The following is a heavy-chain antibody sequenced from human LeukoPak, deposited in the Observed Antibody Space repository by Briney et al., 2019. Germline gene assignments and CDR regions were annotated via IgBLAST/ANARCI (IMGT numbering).Heavy chain of an antibody. V-gene: IGHV1-69*13. CDR1: GDTFSSYA. D-gene: IGHD2-15*01. Sequence: SVTVSCKASGDTFSSYAISWVRQAPGQGLEWMGGIIPIFGTANYAQKFQGRVTITADESTSTAYMELSSLRSEDTAVYYCAREPFNCSGGSCYSEGFDYWGQGTLVTVSS. CDR2: IIPIFGTA. CDR3: AREPFNCSGGSCYSEGFDY. J-gene: IGHJ4*02.